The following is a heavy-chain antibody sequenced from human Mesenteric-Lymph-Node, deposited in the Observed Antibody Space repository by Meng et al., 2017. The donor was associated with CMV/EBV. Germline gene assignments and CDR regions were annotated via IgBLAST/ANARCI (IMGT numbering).Heavy chain of an antibody. V-gene: IGHV3-30*02. J-gene: IGHJ4*02. Sequence: GGSLRLSCTASGFTFSSYGMHWVRQAPGKGLEWVAFIRYDGNNKYYADSVKGRFTISRDKSKNTLYLEMNSLRDEDTVVYYCAKWDSSSWHVADYWGQGTLVTVSS. CDR3: AKWDSSSWHVADY. D-gene: IGHD6-13*01. CDR1: GFTFSSYG. CDR2: IRYDGNNK.